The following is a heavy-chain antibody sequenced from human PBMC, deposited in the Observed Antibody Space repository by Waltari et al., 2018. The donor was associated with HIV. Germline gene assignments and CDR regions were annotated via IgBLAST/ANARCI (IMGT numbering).Heavy chain of an antibody. Sequence: VQLMESGGGLVQPGGSLRLSCTASVFTLSVYWMTWVRQTPGKGLEWVANINPDGSEKNFLESIKGRFTISRDNAKNSLYLQMSSLSVDDSGIYYCTKGTTADYWGQGALVTVS. CDR2: INPDGSEK. J-gene: IGHJ4*02. CDR1: VFTLSVYW. V-gene: IGHV3-7*01. CDR3: TKGTTADY. D-gene: IGHD1-1*01.